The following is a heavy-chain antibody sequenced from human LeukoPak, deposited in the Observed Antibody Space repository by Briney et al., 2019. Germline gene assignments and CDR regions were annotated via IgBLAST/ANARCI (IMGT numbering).Heavy chain of an antibody. CDR3: ARVASGYQTVYYYYYMDV. J-gene: IGHJ6*03. V-gene: IGHV4-4*07. CDR1: GGSTSIYY. Sequence: SETLSLTCAVSGGSTSIYYWSWIWQPAGKGLQWIGRIYTRGSTNYNPSLKSRVTMSVDTSKSQFSLNLSSVTAADTAVYYCARVASGYQTVYYYYYMDVWGKGTTVTVSS. D-gene: IGHD3-22*01. CDR2: IYTRGST.